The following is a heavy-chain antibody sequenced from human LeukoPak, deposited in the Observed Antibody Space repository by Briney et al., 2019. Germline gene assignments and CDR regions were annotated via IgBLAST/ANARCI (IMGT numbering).Heavy chain of an antibody. J-gene: IGHJ6*02. CDR1: GDSISNYY. D-gene: IGHD3-10*01. Sequence: SETLSLTCTVSGDSISNYYWSWIRQPPGKGLEWIASIYYTGSTNYNPSLKSRVTISVDTSKNQFSLKLSSVTAADTAVYYCARDGVGFGALDVWGQGTTVSVS. V-gene: IGHV4-59*01. CDR2: IYYTGST. CDR3: ARDGVGFGALDV.